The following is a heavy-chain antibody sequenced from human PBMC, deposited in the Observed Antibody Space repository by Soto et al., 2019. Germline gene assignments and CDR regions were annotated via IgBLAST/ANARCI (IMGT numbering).Heavy chain of an antibody. J-gene: IGHJ5*02. Sequence: QLQLQESGSGLVKPSQTLSLTCAVSVGSISSGGYSWSWIRQPPGKVLEWLGYSYHIVSTYYNPSLKSRVTISVDRSTNQFSLKLSSVTAADTAVYFFARIPGPWGQGTLVTVSS. CDR2: SYHIVST. D-gene: IGHD2-21*01. CDR1: VGSISSGGYS. CDR3: ARIPGP. V-gene: IGHV4-30-2*01.